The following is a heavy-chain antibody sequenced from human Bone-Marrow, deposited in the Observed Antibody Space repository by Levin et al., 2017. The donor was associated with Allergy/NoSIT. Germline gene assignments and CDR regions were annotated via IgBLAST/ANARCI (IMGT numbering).Heavy chain of an antibody. CDR1: GGSISNDY. V-gene: IGHV4-59*01. D-gene: IGHD6-13*01. CDR3: ARLSPDRYSTSFYFDY. Sequence: SQTLSLTCPVSGGSISNDYWSWIRQPPGKGLEWIGYMYYSGTTNYNPSLKSRVTISVETSRNHFSLNLSSLTAADTAVYYCARLSPDRYSTSFYFDYWGQGALVTVSS. J-gene: IGHJ4*02. CDR2: MYYSGTT.